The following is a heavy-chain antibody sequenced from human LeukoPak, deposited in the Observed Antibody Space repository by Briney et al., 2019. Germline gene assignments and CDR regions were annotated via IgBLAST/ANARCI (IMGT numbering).Heavy chain of an antibody. CDR1: AITSYG. Sequence: ASVKVSCKASAITSYGISWVRQAPGQGLEWMGWISAYNGNTNYAQKFQGRVTMTTDTSTSTAYMELRSLRSDDTAVYYCARDKEGYYGSGSYYDYWGQEPWSPSPQ. J-gene: IGHJ4*01. D-gene: IGHD3-10*01. CDR2: ISAYNGNT. CDR3: ARDKEGYYGSGSYYDY. V-gene: IGHV1-18*04.